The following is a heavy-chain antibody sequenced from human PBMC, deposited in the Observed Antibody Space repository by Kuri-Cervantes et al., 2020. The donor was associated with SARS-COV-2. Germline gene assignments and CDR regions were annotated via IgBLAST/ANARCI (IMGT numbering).Heavy chain of an antibody. CDR1: GFTFSSYS. Sequence: GGSLRLSCAASGFTFSSYSMNWVRQAPGKGLEWVSSISSSSSYIYYADSVKGRITISRDNAKNSLYLQMNSLRAEDTAVYYCERAYYYDSSGYYSDWFDPWGQGTLVTVSS. CDR3: ERAYYYDSSGYYSDWFDP. CDR2: ISSSSSYI. V-gene: IGHV3-21*01. D-gene: IGHD3-22*01. J-gene: IGHJ5*02.